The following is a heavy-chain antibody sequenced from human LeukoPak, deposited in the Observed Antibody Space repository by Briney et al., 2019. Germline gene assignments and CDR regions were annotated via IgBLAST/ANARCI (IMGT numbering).Heavy chain of an antibody. D-gene: IGHD2-21*02. CDR1: GGSISSYY. V-gene: IGHV4-4*07. J-gene: IGHJ6*03. CDR3: ARNGVTSGVRNSYYYMDV. CDR2: IHSSGNT. Sequence: SETLSLTCTVSGGSISSYYWSWTRQPAGKGLEWIGRIHSSGNTNYNPSLKSRITMSVDTSKSQLSLKLNSVTAADTAVYYCARNGVTSGVRNSYYYMDVWGKGTTVTVSS.